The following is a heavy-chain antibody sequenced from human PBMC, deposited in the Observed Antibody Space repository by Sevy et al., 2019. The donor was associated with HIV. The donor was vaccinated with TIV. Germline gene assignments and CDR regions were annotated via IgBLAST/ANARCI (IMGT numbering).Heavy chain of an antibody. CDR1: GFTFSDHY. D-gene: IGHD6-13*01. CDR2: TRNKADGYTT. CDR3: STHAGIAAAGRVFDY. Sequence: GGSLRLSCAASGFTFSDHYMEWVRQAPGKGLEWVGRTRNKADGYTTEYAASVKGRFTISRDDSEHSLYLQMNSLKTQETAVYYCSTHAGIAAAGRVFDYWGQGAWSPSPQ. V-gene: IGHV3-72*01. J-gene: IGHJ4*02.